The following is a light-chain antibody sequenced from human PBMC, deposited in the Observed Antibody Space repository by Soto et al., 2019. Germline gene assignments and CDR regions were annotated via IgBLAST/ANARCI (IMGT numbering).Light chain of an antibody. CDR1: QSVSSN. J-gene: IGKJ2*01. Sequence: EIVMTQSPATLSVSPGERATLSCRASQSVSSNLAWYQQKPGQAPRLLIYGASTRATGIPARFSGSGSGTELTLTISSLQSEDFAVYYCQQYNNWPYTFGHGTKLEIK. V-gene: IGKV3-15*01. CDR2: GAS. CDR3: QQYNNWPYT.